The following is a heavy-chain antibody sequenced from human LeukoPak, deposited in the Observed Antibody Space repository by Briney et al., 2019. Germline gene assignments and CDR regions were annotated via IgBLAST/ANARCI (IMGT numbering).Heavy chain of an antibody. V-gene: IGHV3-23*01. CDR1: GFTFSNHA. D-gene: IGHD3-22*01. J-gene: IGHJ5*02. CDR3: ARDYYDSSGYYYNWFDP. Sequence: QPGGSLRLSCAASGFTFSNHAMSWVRQAPGKGPEWVSAISVSGGSTYYADSVKGRFTISRDNSKNTLYLQMNSLRAEDTAVYYCARDYYDSSGYYYNWFDPWGQGTLVTVSS. CDR2: ISVSGGST.